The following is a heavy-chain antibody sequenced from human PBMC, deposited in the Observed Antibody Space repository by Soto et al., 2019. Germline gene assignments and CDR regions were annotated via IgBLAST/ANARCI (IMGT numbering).Heavy chain of an antibody. V-gene: IGHV3-33*01. D-gene: IGHD4-17*01. CDR1: GFTFSSYD. CDR3: ARDLSGDYGALDT. J-gene: IGHJ3*02. CDR2: IWYDGSNK. Sequence: QVQLAESGGGVVQPGRSLGLSCAASGFTFSSYDLHWALQGPGKGLEWVAVIWYDGSNKVYADSVKGRFTISKDNSKNTLYLQMNSLRAEDTAVYYCARDLSGDYGALDTWGQGTMVTVSS.